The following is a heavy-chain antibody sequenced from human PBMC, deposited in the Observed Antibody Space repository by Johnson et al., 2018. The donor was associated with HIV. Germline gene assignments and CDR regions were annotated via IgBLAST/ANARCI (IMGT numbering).Heavy chain of an antibody. CDR1: GFPFDDFA. CDR2: ISWNSQSI. CDR3: AKYKEYSSSPGAFDI. Sequence: VQLVESGGGLVQPGRSLRLSCVASGFPFDDFAMHWVRLPPGKGLEWVSGISWNSQSIDYADSVKGRFTISRDNSKNTLYLQMNSLRAEDTAVYYCAKYKEYSSSPGAFDIWGQGTMVTVSS. V-gene: IGHV3-9*01. J-gene: IGHJ3*02. D-gene: IGHD6-6*01.